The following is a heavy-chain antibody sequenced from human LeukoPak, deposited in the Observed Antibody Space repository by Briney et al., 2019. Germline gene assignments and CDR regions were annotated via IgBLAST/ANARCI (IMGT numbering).Heavy chain of an antibody. Sequence: GGSLRLSCAASGFTFSNYWMSWVRQAPGKGLEWVATIKQDGSEKYYVDSVKGRFTISRDNSKNTVYLQMNSLRAEDTAVYYCAKDREGTTFDNWGQGTLVTVSS. CDR2: IKQDGSEK. J-gene: IGHJ4*02. V-gene: IGHV3-7*01. D-gene: IGHD1-7*01. CDR1: GFTFSNYW. CDR3: AKDREGTTFDN.